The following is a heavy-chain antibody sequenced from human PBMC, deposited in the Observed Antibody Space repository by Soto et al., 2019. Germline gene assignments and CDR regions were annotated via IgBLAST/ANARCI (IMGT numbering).Heavy chain of an antibody. CDR1: GGSISSGGCC. V-gene: IGHV4-61*08. D-gene: IGHD5-18*01. CDR3: ARTLYSYGPRFDY. J-gene: IGHJ4*02. CDR2: IYYSGST. Sequence: PSETLCVTCAVAGGSISSGGCCWCLIRQHPGKGLEWIGYIYYSGSTNYNPSLKSRVTISVDTSKNQFSLKLSSVTAADTAVYYCARTLYSYGPRFDYWGQGTLVT.